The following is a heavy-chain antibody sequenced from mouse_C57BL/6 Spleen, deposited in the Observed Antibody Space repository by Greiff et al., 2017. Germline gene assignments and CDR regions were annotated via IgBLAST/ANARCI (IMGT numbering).Heavy chain of an antibody. V-gene: IGHV3-6*01. CDR1: GYSITSGYY. Sequence: EVQLQESGPGLVKPSQSLSLTCSVTGYSITSGYYWNWIRQFPGNKLEWMGYISYDGSNKYNPSLKNRISITRDTTKNQFFLKLNSVTTEDTATYYCASRGLGFDYWGQRTTLTASS. J-gene: IGHJ2*01. CDR2: ISYDGSN. D-gene: IGHD3-1*01. CDR3: ASRGLGFDY.